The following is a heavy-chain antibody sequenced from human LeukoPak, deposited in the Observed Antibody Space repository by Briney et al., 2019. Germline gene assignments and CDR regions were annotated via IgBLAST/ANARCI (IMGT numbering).Heavy chain of an antibody. CDR1: GYTFTGYY. Sequence: ASVKVSCKASGYTFTGYYTHWVRQAPGQGLEWMGWINPNSGGTNYAQKFQSRVTMTRDTSISTAYMELSRLRSDDTAVYYCARVVWFGDLELYYFDYWGQGTLVTVSS. D-gene: IGHD3-10*01. CDR2: INPNSGGT. V-gene: IGHV1-2*02. J-gene: IGHJ4*02. CDR3: ARVVWFGDLELYYFDY.